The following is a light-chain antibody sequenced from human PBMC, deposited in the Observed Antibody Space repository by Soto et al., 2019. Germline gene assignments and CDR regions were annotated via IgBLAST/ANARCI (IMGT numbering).Light chain of an antibody. CDR1: QSVSSN. J-gene: IGKJ1*01. Sequence: EIVMTQSPATLSVSPGERATLSCRASQSVSSNLAWYQQKPGQAPRLLIYGASTRATGIPARFSGSGSGTEFTLTISSLQPDDFATYYCQQYNSNWWTFGQGTKVEIK. V-gene: IGKV3-15*01. CDR2: GAS. CDR3: QQYNSNWWT.